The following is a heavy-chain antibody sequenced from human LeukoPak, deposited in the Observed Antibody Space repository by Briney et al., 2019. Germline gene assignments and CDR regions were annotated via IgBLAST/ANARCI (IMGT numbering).Heavy chain of an antibody. CDR3: AKVSLEPLGIYDAFDI. CDR1: GFTFSSYT. J-gene: IGHJ3*02. Sequence: GGSLTLSCAASGFTFSSYTMSWVCHPPAQGLELVSAIGGSCGSTSCADSVKGRVPISRDNSKNTLYLKMNSLRAEDTAAYYCAKVSLEPLGIYDAFDIWGQGTMVTVSS. V-gene: IGHV3-23*01. D-gene: IGHD1-1*01. CDR2: IGGSCGST.